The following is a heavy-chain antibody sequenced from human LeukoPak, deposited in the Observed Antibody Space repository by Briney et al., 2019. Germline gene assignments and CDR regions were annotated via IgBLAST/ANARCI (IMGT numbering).Heavy chain of an antibody. CDR2: IYHSGST. CDR1: GGSISSSNW. D-gene: IGHD2-2*01. CDR3: ARVGAAMISWFDP. V-gene: IGHV4-4*02. Sequence: QPSETLSLTCAVSGGSISSSNWWSWVRQPPGKGLEWIGEIYHSGSTNYNPSLKSRVTISVDKSKNQFSLKLSSVTAADTAVYYCARVGAAMISWFDPWGQGTLVTVSS. J-gene: IGHJ5*02.